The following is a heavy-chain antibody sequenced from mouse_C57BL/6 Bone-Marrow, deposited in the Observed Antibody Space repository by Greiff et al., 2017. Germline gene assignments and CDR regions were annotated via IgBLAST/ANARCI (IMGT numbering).Heavy chain of an antibody. J-gene: IGHJ2*01. D-gene: IGHD1-1*01. CDR2: IYPGDGDT. Sequence: QVQLQQSGPELVKPGASVKISCKASSYAFSSSWMNWVKQRPGKGLEWIGRIYPGDGDTNYNGKFKGKATLTADKSSSTAYMQLSSLTSEDSAVYFCATYYYGSSYGYWGQGTTLTVSS. CDR3: ATYYYGSSYGY. V-gene: IGHV1-82*01. CDR1: SYAFSSSW.